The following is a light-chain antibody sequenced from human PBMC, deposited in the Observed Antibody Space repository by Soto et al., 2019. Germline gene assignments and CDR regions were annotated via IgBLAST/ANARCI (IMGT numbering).Light chain of an antibody. V-gene: IGKV3-11*01. J-gene: IGKJ5*01. CDR1: QSVSSY. CDR3: QQRSNWPPIT. CDR2: DAS. Sequence: EIVLTQSPATLSFAPGERATLSCRASQSVSSYLAWYQQKPGQAPRLLIYDASNRATGIPARFSGSGSGTDFTLTISSLEPEDFAVYYCQQRSNWPPITFGQGTRLETK.